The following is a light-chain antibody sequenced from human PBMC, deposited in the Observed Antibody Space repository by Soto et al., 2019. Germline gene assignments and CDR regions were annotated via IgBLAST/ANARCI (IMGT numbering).Light chain of an antibody. V-gene: IGLV2-8*01. CDR1: RGGVGSYNY. J-gene: IGLJ3*02. Sequence: QSALPQPASVSGSPGQSIPISCSGTRGGVGSYNYVSWYQPHPGKAPNPMFYEGTKRPSGVPDRFSGSKSGNTASLTVSGLQTEDEAEYYCGSQGGDSNLVVGGGTKPTVL. CDR3: GSQGGDSNLV. CDR2: EGT.